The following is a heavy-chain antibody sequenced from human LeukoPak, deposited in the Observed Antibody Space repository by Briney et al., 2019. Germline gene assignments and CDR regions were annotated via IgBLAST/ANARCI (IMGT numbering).Heavy chain of an antibody. CDR3: AREGGKVRYYYGMDV. Sequence: PSETLSLTCTVSGGSISRGGYYWSWIRQHPGKGLEWIGYIYYSGSTYYNPSLKSRVTISVDTSKNQFSLKLSSVTAADTAVYYCAREGGKVRYYYGMDVWGQGTTVTVSS. J-gene: IGHJ6*02. D-gene: IGHD3-16*01. CDR1: GGSISRGGYY. CDR2: IYYSGST. V-gene: IGHV4-31*03.